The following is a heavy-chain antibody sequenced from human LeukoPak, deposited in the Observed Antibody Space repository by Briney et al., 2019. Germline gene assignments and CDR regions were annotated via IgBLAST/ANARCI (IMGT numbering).Heavy chain of an antibody. J-gene: IGHJ6*03. Sequence: PSQTLSLTCTVSGGSISSGSYYWNWIRQPAGKGLEWIGRIYTSGNTNYNPSLKSRVTISVDTSKNQFSLKLSSVTAADTAVYYCTRPNSGSYLFRWNYYYMDVWGKGTTVTISS. CDR3: TRPNSGSYLFRWNYYYMDV. CDR1: GGSISSGSYY. D-gene: IGHD1-26*01. V-gene: IGHV4-61*02. CDR2: IYTSGNT.